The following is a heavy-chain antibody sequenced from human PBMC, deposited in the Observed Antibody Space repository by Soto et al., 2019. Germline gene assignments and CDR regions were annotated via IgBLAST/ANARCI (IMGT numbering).Heavy chain of an antibody. CDR1: GFTFSSYA. Sequence: QVQLVESGGGVVQPGRSLRLSCAASGFTFSSYAMQWVRQAPGKGLEWVAVISYDGSNKYYADSVKGRFTISRDNSKNTLDLQMNSLRAEDTAVYYCARARDDYYYGMDVWGQGTTVTVSS. CDR2: ISYDGSNK. J-gene: IGHJ6*02. V-gene: IGHV3-30-3*01. CDR3: ARARDDYYYGMDV.